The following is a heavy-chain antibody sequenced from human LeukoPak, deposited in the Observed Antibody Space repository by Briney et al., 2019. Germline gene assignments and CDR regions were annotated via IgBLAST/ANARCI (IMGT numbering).Heavy chain of an antibody. CDR3: ALVPAATNNYYFDY. V-gene: IGHV4-38-2*01. Sequence: SETLSLTCAVSGYSISSGYYWGWIRQPPGKGLEWIGSIYHSGSTNYNPSLKSRVTISVDTSKSQFSLKLSSVTAADTAVYYCALVPAATNNYYFDYWGQGTLVTVSS. CDR2: IYHSGST. CDR1: GYSISSGYY. D-gene: IGHD2-2*01. J-gene: IGHJ4*02.